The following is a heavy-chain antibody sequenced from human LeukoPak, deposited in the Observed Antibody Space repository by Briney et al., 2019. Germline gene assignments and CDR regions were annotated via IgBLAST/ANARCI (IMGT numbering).Heavy chain of an antibody. V-gene: IGHV3-23*01. CDR2: INVSGGST. Sequence: GGSLRLSCAASGFTFGTYAMACVRQAPGKGLDWVSTINVSGGSTYYADSVKGRFTISRDNSKNTLYLQMNNLRAEDTAVYYCAKYGRSGYSSGMDVWGQGTTVTVSS. CDR3: AKYGRSGYSSGMDV. D-gene: IGHD2-15*01. CDR1: GFTFGTYA. J-gene: IGHJ6*02.